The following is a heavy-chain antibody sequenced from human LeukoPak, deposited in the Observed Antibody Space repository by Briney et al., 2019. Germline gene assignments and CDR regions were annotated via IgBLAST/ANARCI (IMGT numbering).Heavy chain of an antibody. CDR3: ARGHSSPFDP. CDR1: GGTFSSYA. V-gene: IGHV1-69*13. D-gene: IGHD6-13*01. CDR2: IIPISGTA. J-gene: IGHJ5*02. Sequence: ASVKVSCKASGGTFSSYAISWVRQAPGQGLEWMGGIIPISGTANYAQKFQGRVTITADESTSTAYMELSSLRSEDTAVYYCARGHSSPFDPWGQGTLVTVSS.